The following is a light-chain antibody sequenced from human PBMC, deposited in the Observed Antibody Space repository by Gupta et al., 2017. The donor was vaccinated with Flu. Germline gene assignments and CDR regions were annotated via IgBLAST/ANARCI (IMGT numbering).Light chain of an antibody. V-gene: IGLV1-44*01. CDR3: AAWDDSLNGLWV. CDR2: SNN. Sequence: VTISCSGSSSNIGSNPVNWYQQLPGTAPKLLIYSNNQRPSGVPDRFSGSKSGTSASLAISGLQSEDEADYNCAAWDDSLNGLWVFGGGTKLTVL. CDR1: SSNIGSNP. J-gene: IGLJ3*02.